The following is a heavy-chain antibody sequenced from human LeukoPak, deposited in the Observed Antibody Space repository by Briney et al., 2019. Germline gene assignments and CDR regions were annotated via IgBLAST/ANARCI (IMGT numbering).Heavy chain of an antibody. J-gene: IGHJ4*02. D-gene: IGHD6-19*01. Sequence: ASVKVSCKASGYTFTSYGISWVRQAPGQGLEWMGWVSAYNGNTNYAQKLQGRVTMTTDTSTSTAYMELRSLRSDDTAVYYCARDAVTVAGRRDFDYWGQGTLVAVSS. V-gene: IGHV1-18*01. CDR1: GYTFTSYG. CDR2: VSAYNGNT. CDR3: ARDAVTVAGRRDFDY.